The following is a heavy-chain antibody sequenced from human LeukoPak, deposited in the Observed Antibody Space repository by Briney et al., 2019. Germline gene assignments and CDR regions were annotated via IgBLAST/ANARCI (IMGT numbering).Heavy chain of an antibody. D-gene: IGHD2-2*01. V-gene: IGHV3-23*01. Sequence: PGMTLRLSCAASGFTFSSYGMHWVRRAPGKGLEWVSVISRRGDSKYYADSVKGRFTISRDNSKNTVFLQMNSLSADDTATYYCVKGGDVAVVPAAGPYYAMDVWGQGITVTVSS. CDR2: ISRRGDSK. J-gene: IGHJ6*02. CDR1: GFTFSSYG. CDR3: VKGGDVAVVPAAGPYYAMDV.